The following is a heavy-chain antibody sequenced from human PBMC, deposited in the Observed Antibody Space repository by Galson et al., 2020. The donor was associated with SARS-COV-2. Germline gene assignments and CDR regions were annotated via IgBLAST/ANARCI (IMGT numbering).Heavy chain of an antibody. D-gene: IGHD3-3*01. Sequence: GGSLSLSCAASGVSFSSYSINWVCHAQWTALERVSSIRSNCSYIYYADSVKGRFTISRDNAKNSLYLQMNSLRAEDTAVYYCAREKDLATIFGVVIILDYWGQGTLVTVSS. J-gene: IGHJ4*02. V-gene: IGHV3-21*01. CDR2: IRSNCSYI. CDR1: GVSFSSYS. CDR3: AREKDLATIFGVVIILDY.